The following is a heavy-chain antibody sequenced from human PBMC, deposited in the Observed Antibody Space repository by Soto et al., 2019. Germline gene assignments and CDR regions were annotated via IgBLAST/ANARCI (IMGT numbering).Heavy chain of an antibody. CDR2: INHSGST. CDR1: GGSFSGYY. Sequence: SETLSLTCAVYGGSFSGYYWTWIRQPPGTGLEWIGEINHSGSTNYNPSLKSRVTISVDTSKNQFSLKLTSVTAADTAVYYCARATGERMKYDILTGYPDYWGQGTLVTVSS. V-gene: IGHV4-34*01. J-gene: IGHJ4*02. D-gene: IGHD3-9*01. CDR3: ARATGERMKYDILTGYPDY.